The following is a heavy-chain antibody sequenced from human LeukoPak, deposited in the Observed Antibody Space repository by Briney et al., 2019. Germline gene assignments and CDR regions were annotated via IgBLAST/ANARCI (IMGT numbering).Heavy chain of an antibody. D-gene: IGHD3-10*01. CDR2: ISSSSSTI. V-gene: IGHV3-48*04. J-gene: IGHJ3*02. CDR1: GFTFSSYS. CDR3: AKDLMVRGANDAFDI. Sequence: GGSLRLSCAASGFTFSSYSMNWVRQAPGKGLEWVSYISSSSSTIYYADSVKGRFTISRDNAKNSLYLQMNSLRAEDTAVYYCAKDLMVRGANDAFDIWGQGTMVTVSS.